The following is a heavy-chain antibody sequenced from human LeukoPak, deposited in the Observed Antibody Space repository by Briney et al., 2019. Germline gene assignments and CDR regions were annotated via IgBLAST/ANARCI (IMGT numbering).Heavy chain of an antibody. D-gene: IGHD6-19*01. CDR3: ARETSLAGFASGLGFNY. CDR2: IYYSGST. J-gene: IGHJ4*02. Sequence: SETLSLTCAVYGGSFSGYYWSWIRQPPGKGLEWIGYIYYSGSTNYNPSLKGRVTISVDTSKNQFSLKLTSVTAADTATYYCARETSLAGFASGLGFNYWGQGILVTVSS. CDR1: GGSFSGYY. V-gene: IGHV4-59*01.